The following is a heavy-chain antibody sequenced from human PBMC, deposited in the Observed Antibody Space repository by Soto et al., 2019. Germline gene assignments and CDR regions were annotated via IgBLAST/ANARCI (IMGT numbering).Heavy chain of an antibody. CDR1: GGSISSSSYY. D-gene: IGHD3-9*01. CDR3: AREYYDILTGYYIWFDP. CDR2: IFYSGST. J-gene: IGHJ5*02. Sequence: SETLSLTCTVSGGSISSSSYYWGWIRQPPGKGLEWIGSIFYSGSTYYNPSLKSRVTISVDTSKNQFSLKLSSVTAADTAVYYCAREYYDILTGYYIWFDPWGQGTLVTVSS. V-gene: IGHV4-39*07.